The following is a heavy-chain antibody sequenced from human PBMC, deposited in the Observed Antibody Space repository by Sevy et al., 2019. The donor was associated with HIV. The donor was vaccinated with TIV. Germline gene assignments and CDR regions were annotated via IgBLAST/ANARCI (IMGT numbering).Heavy chain of an antibody. CDR2: MTPSNGYT. J-gene: IGHJ4*02. CDR3: GRGKVGVTIDF. V-gene: IGHV1-8*01. CDR1: GYTFSNFD. Sequence: ASVKVSCKTSGYTFSNFDINWVRQAPGQGLEWLGWMTPSNGYTGYAQKFQGRVTMTRDTYLSTAYMELRGLTSEDTAIYYCGRGKVGVTIDFWGQGSLVTVSS. D-gene: IGHD1-26*01.